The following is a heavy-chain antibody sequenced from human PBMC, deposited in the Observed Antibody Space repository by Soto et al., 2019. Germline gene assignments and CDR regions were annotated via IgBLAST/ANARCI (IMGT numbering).Heavy chain of an antibody. V-gene: IGHV1-69*06. CDR3: ARDGYNYGYYFDL. J-gene: IGHJ4*02. CDR1: GGTFRNYA. D-gene: IGHD5-18*01. Sequence: QGQLVQSGAELKKPGSAVRVSCKATGGTFRNYAISWLRQVPGQGPEWLGGIKPVSGTTYYAPKFQGRVTITADSSTGTAYMEVGSLTSEDTAIYYYARDGYNYGYYFDLWGQGTLVTVSS. CDR2: IKPVSGTT.